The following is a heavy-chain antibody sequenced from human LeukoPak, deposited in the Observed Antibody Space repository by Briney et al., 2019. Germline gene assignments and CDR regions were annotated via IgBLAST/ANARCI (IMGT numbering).Heavy chain of an antibody. J-gene: IGHJ4*02. D-gene: IGHD3-3*01. Sequence: GGSLRLSCAASGFTFSSYAIHWVRQAPGKGLEYVSAISSNGGSTYYANSVKGRSTISRDNSKNTLYLHMGSLRADDMAVYYCARAATNSDFWSGFFDYWGQGTLVTVSS. CDR3: ARAATNSDFWSGFFDY. CDR2: ISSNGGST. CDR1: GFTFSSYA. V-gene: IGHV3-64*01.